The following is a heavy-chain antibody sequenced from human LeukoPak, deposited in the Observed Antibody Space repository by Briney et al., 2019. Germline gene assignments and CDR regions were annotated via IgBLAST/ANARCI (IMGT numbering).Heavy chain of an antibody. V-gene: IGHV3-48*03. Sequence: GVSLRLSCAASGFTFSSYEMTWVRQAPGKGLEWVSYISSSGSTIYYADSVKGRFTISRDNAKNSLYLQMNSLRAEDMALYYCAKDFGAVAGDAFDIWGQGTMVTVSS. CDR2: ISSSGSTI. J-gene: IGHJ3*02. CDR3: AKDFGAVAGDAFDI. CDR1: GFTFSSYE. D-gene: IGHD6-19*01.